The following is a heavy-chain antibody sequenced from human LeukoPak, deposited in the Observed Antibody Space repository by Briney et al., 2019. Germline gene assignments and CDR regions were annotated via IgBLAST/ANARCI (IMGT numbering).Heavy chain of an antibody. CDR1: GFTVSSNY. V-gene: IGHV3-66*01. J-gene: IGHJ6*02. CDR2: IYSGGST. CDR3: ARDGKSAAVAGTDNYYYGMDV. D-gene: IGHD6-19*01. Sequence: SGGSLRLSCAASGFTVSSNYMSWVRQAPGKGLEWVSVIYSGGSTYYADSVKDRFTISRDNSKNTLYLQMNSLRAEDTAVYYCARDGKSAAVAGTDNYYYGMDVWGQGTTVTVSS.